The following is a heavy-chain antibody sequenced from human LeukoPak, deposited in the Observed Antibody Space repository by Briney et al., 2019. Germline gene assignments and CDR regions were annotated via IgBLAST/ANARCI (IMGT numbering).Heavy chain of an antibody. CDR3: VRQEYNWFDP. CDR1: GFTYSYYG. Sequence: GGSLRLSCAASGFTYSYYGMSWVRQAPGKGLEWVSAISGSGGSTYYADSVKGRFTISRDNAKNTVYLQMTSLRAEDSAVYYCVRQEYNWFDPWGQGTLVTVSS. CDR2: ISGSGGST. V-gene: IGHV3-23*01. J-gene: IGHJ5*02. D-gene: IGHD2/OR15-2a*01.